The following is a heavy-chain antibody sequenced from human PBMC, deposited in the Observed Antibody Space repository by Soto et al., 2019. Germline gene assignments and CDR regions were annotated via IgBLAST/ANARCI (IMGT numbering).Heavy chain of an antibody. CDR1: GGSISSYY. J-gene: IGHJ4*02. CDR3: ARESYYGSGATVVAY. V-gene: IGHV4-59*01. D-gene: IGHD3-10*01. Sequence: SETLSLTCSVSGGSISSYYWSWIRQPPGKGLEWIGYIYYSGTTSYNPSLNSRVTMSVDTSKNQFSLKVNSVTAADTAVYYCARESYYGSGATVVAYWGQGTLVTVSS. CDR2: IYYSGTT.